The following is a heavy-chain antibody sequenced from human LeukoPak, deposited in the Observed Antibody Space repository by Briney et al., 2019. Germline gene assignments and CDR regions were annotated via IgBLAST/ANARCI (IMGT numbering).Heavy chain of an antibody. CDR3: ASDPRYSYQYQYHSTGFSLDY. D-gene: IGHD3-22*01. J-gene: IGHJ4*02. CDR2: ISSSSSTI. CDR1: GFTFSSYS. Sequence: GGSLRLSCEASGFTFSSYSMNWVRQAPGKGLEWVSYISSSSSTIYYADSVKGRFTVSRDNAKNSLYLHMNSLRAEDTAVYYCASDPRYSYQYQYHSTGFSLDYWGQGTLVTVSS. V-gene: IGHV3-48*04.